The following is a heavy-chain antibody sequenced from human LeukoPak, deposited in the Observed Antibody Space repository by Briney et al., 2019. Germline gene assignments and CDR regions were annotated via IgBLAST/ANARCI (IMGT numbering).Heavy chain of an antibody. V-gene: IGHV4-59*01. Sequence: SEPLSLTCTVSGGSISRYYWSWIRQPPGKGLEWIGYISYSGSTNYNPSLKSRVTISVDTSKNQFSLKLSSVTAADTAVYYCARRYGGSYLDYWGQGTLVTVST. CDR3: ARRYGGSYLDY. J-gene: IGHJ4*02. CDR2: ISYSGST. D-gene: IGHD1-26*01. CDR1: GGSISRYY.